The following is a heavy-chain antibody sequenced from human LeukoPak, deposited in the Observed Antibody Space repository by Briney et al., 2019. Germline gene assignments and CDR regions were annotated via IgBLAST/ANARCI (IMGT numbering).Heavy chain of an antibody. Sequence: GGSLRLSCAASGFTFSSYALHWVRQAPGKGLEWVAVISYDGRNKYYADSVKGRFTISRDNSKNTLYLQMNSLRAEDTAVYYCAREGSTYYGILTGYFHFDYWGQGALVTVSS. V-gene: IGHV3-30*04. J-gene: IGHJ4*02. D-gene: IGHD3-9*01. CDR2: ISYDGRNK. CDR3: AREGSTYYGILTGYFHFDY. CDR1: GFTFSSYA.